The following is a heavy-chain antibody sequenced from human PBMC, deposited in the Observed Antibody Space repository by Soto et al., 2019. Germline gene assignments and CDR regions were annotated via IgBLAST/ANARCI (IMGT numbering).Heavy chain of an antibody. J-gene: IGHJ4*02. CDR3: AKARADYYDSSGPIDY. CDR2: ISGSGGST. D-gene: IGHD3-22*01. CDR1: GFTFSSYV. V-gene: IGHV3-23*01. Sequence: EVQLLESGGGLVQPGGSLRLSFAASGFTFSSYVMSWVRQAPGKGLEWVSAISGSGGSTYYGDSVKGRFTISRDNSKNTLYLQMISLRAEDTAVYYCAKARADYYDSSGPIDYWGQGTLVTVSS.